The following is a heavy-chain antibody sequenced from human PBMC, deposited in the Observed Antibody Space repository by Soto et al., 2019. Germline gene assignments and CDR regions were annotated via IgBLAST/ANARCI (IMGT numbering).Heavy chain of an antibody. CDR2: IYHSGST. J-gene: IGHJ3*02. Sequence: PSETLSLTCAVSGGSISSGGYSWSWIRQPPGKGLEWIGYIYHSGSTYYNPSLKSRVTISVDRSKNQFSLKLSSVTAADTAVYYCARSLAKAYYDILTGPGNLDAFDIWGQGTMVTVSS. CDR3: ARSLAKAYYDILTGPGNLDAFDI. V-gene: IGHV4-30-2*01. D-gene: IGHD3-9*01. CDR1: GGSISSGGYS.